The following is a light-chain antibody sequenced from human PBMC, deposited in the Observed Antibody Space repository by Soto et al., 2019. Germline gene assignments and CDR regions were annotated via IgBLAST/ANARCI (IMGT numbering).Light chain of an antibody. CDR3: MQGGSWPWT. J-gene: IGKJ1*01. CDR2: RVS. Sequence: DVVMTQYPLSLPVTLGQPASISCRPSQSLVDSAGNTYLNWFHQRPGQSPRRLIYRVSDRDYGVTDRFSGSGSGTDFTLKISRVEAEHVGMYYCMQGGSWPWTFGEETKVDIK. CDR1: QSLVDSAGNTY. V-gene: IGKV2-30*01.